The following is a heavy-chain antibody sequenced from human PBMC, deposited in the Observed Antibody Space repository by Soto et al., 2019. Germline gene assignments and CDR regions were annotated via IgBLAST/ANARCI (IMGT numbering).Heavy chain of an antibody. D-gene: IGHD3-10*02. J-gene: IGHJ3*02. Sequence: EVQLLESGGGLVQPGGSLRLSCAASGFTFSSYAMSWVRQAPGKGLEWVSAISGSGGSTYYADSVKGRFTITRDNSKNTQYLQMNSLRAEDAAVYYCAKAIGVRGGAFDIWGQGTMVTVSS. CDR2: ISGSGGST. CDR3: AKAIGVRGGAFDI. V-gene: IGHV3-23*01. CDR1: GFTFSSYA.